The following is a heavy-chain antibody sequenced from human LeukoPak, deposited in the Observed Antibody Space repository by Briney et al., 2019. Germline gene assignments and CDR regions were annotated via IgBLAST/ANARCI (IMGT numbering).Heavy chain of an antibody. J-gene: IGHJ4*02. V-gene: IGHV4-59*01. CDR2: IYYSGST. D-gene: IGHD6-13*01. CDR3: ARADAAAAFDY. CDR1: GGSISSYY. Sequence: SETLSLTCTVSGGSISSYYWSWIRQPPGKGLEWIGYIYYSGSTNYNPSLKSRVTISVDTSKNQFSLKLSFVTAADTAVYYCARADAAAAFDYWGQGTLVTVSS.